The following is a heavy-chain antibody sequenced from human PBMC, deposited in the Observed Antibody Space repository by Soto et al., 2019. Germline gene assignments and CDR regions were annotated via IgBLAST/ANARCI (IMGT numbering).Heavy chain of an antibody. CDR3: ARGPIGDAAMVTNYFDY. J-gene: IGHJ4*02. CDR2: LSYDGNNI. CDR1: GFTFSNYA. V-gene: IGHV3-30-3*01. Sequence: QVQLAESGGGVVQPGRSLRLSCAASGFTFSNYAIHWVRQAPGKGLEWVAVLSYDGNNIHYADSVKGRFTVSRDNSKNTLYLQMNRLRTEDTALYYCARGPIGDAAMVTNYFDYWGQGTLVTVSS. D-gene: IGHD5-18*01.